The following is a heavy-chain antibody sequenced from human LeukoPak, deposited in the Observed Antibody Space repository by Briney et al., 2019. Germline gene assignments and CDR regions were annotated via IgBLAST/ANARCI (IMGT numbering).Heavy chain of an antibody. V-gene: IGHV1-2*02. CDR3: AREEYDFWSGFLGY. CDR1: GYTFTGYY. D-gene: IGHD3-3*01. CDR2: INPNSGGT. J-gene: IGHJ4*02. Sequence: ASVKVSCKASGYTFTGYYMHWVRQAPGQGLEWMGWINPNSGGTNYAQKFQGRVTMTRDTSISTAYMELSRLRSDDTAVYYCAREEYDFWSGFLGYWGQGALVTVSS.